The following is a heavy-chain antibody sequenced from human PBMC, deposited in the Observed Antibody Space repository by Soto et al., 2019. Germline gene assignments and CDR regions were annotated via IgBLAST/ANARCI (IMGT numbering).Heavy chain of an antibody. CDR1: GYTFTSYY. D-gene: IGHD2-15*01. CDR3: GRTTLITTQKFVASENYDY. V-gene: IGHV1-46*01. Sequence: ASVKVSCKASGYTFTSYYMHWVRQAPGQGREWMGIINPSGGSTSYAQKFQGRVTMTRDTSTSTVYMELSSLRSADTAVYYCGRTTLITTQKFVASENYDYWGQGTLVTVS. J-gene: IGHJ4*02. CDR2: INPSGGST.